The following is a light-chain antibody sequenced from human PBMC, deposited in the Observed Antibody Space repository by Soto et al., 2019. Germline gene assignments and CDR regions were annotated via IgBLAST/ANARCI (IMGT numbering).Light chain of an antibody. J-gene: IGKJ1*01. CDR2: GAS. CDR1: QSVSSSY. Sequence: AQGGGSLSLSPGERATLSCRASQSVSSSYLAWYQQKPGQAPRLLIYGASSRATGIPDRFSGSGSGTDFTLTISRLEPEDFAVYYCQQYGSSPWTFGQGTKV. V-gene: IGKV3-20*01. CDR3: QQYGSSPWT.